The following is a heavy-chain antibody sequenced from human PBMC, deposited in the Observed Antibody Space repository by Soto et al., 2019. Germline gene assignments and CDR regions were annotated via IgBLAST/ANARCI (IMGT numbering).Heavy chain of an antibody. CDR3: ARVFSEDYYDSSGYRYYFDY. V-gene: IGHV4-59*01. CDR2: IYYSGST. CDR1: GFSISSYY. Sequence: PSETLSLTCTVSGFSISSYYWSWIRQPPGKGLEWIGYIYYSGSTNYNPSLKSRVTISADTSKNQFSLKLSSVTAADTAVYYCARVFSEDYYDSSGYRYYFDYWGQGTLVTVSS. D-gene: IGHD3-22*01. J-gene: IGHJ4*02.